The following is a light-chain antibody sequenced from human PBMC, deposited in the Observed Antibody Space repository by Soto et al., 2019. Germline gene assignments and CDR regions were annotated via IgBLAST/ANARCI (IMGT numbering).Light chain of an antibody. J-gene: IGKJ5*01. CDR2: AAS. V-gene: IGKV1D-16*01. CDR1: QNIDKW. CDR3: QQYNNWPPVT. Sequence: DIQMTQSPSSVSAFVGDRVTITCRASQNIDKWIAWYQQKPGKAPKLLIYAASSLRGGVPSRFSGSGSGTEFTLTISSLQSEDFALYYCQQYNNWPPVTFGQGTRLEIK.